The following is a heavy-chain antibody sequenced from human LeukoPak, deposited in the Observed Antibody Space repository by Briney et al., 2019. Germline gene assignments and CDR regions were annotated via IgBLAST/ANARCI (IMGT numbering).Heavy chain of an antibody. CDR1: GGSISSSSYY. Sequence: SETLSLTCTVSGGSISSSSYYWGWIRQPPGKGLEWIGSIYYSGSTYYNPSLKSRVTISVDTSKNQFSLKLSSVTAADTAVYYCARDGAYYYDSSGYYDGDGMDVWGQGTTVTVSS. V-gene: IGHV4-39*02. CDR3: ARDGAYYYDSSGYYDGDGMDV. D-gene: IGHD3-22*01. CDR2: IYYSGST. J-gene: IGHJ6*02.